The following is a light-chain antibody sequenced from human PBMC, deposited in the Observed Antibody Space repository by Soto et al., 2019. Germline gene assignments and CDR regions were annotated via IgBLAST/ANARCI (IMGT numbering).Light chain of an antibody. CDR1: QSISSNY. CDR3: QQYGNSPRVA. J-gene: IGKJ1*01. V-gene: IGKV3-20*01. CDR2: GAS. Sequence: EIVLTQSPGTLSLSPGERATLSCSASQSISSNYLAWYQQKPGQAPRLLIYGASSRATGIPDRFSGSGSGTDFTLTISRLEPEDFAVYYCQQYGNSPRVAFGQGTKVEIK.